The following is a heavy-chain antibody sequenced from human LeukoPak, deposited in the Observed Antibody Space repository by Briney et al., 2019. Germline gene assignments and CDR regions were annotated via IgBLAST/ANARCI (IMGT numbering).Heavy chain of an antibody. CDR3: ARHLTAVAGTGLDY. CDR1: GGSISSGGYS. V-gene: IGHV4-30-2*01. J-gene: IGHJ4*02. D-gene: IGHD6-19*01. CDR2: IYHSGST. Sequence: SETLSLTCAVSGGSISSGGYSWSWIRQPPGKGLEWIGYIYHSGSTYYNPSLKSRVTISVDRSKNQFSLKLSSVTAADTAVYYCARHLTAVAGTGLDYWGQGTLVTVSS.